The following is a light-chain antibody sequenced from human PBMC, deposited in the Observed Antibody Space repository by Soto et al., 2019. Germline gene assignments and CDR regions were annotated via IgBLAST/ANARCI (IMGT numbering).Light chain of an antibody. J-gene: IGLJ3*02. CDR2: EVS. Sequence: QSALTQPASVSGSPGQSITISCTGTSSDVGGYNSVSWYQQHPGKAPKLMIYEVSNRPSGVSNRFSGSKSGNTASLTISGLQAEDEADYYCNSYTSSSGAFGGGTKLTVL. CDR1: SSDVGGYNS. CDR3: NSYTSSSGA. V-gene: IGLV2-14*01.